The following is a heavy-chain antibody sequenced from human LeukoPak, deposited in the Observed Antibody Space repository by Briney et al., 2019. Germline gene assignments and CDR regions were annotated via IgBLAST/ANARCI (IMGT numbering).Heavy chain of an antibody. Sequence: SETLSLTCTVSGGSISSYYWSWIRQPAGKGLEWIGRIYTSGSTNYNPSLKSRVTMSVDTSKNQFSLKLSSVTAADTAVYYCARDQYYYGSSGYYGGFYYYYGMDVWGQGTTVTVSS. CDR1: GGSISSYY. CDR2: IYTSGST. D-gene: IGHD3-22*01. V-gene: IGHV4-4*07. CDR3: ARDQYYYGSSGYYGGFYYYYGMDV. J-gene: IGHJ6*02.